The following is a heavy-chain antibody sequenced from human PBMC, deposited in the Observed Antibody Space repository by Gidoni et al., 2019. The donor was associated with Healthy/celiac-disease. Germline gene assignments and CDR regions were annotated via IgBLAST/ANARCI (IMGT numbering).Heavy chain of an antibody. J-gene: IGHJ1*01. V-gene: IGHV3-48*04. CDR2: ISSSSSTI. Sequence: EVQLVESGGGLVQPGGSLRLSCAASGFTFSSYSMNWVRQAPGKGLEWVSYISSSSSTIYYADSVKGRFTISRDNAKNSLYLQMNSLRAEDTAVYYCARDTPPTVTAEYFQHWGQGTLVTVSS. CDR1: GFTFSSYS. CDR3: ARDTPPTVTAEYFQH. D-gene: IGHD4-17*01.